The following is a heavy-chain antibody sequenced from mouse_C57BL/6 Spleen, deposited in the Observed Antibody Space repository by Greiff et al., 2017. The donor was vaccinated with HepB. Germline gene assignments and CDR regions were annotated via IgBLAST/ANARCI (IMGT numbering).Heavy chain of an antibody. CDR2: ISYDGSN. J-gene: IGHJ3*01. CDR1: GYSITSGYY. CDR3: ARGGLYGNSPWFAY. V-gene: IGHV3-6*01. Sequence: DVKLQESGPGLVKPSQSLSLTCSVTGYSITSGYYWNWIRQFPGNKLEWMGYISYDGSNNYNPSLKNRISITRDTSKNQFFLKLNSVTTEDTATYYCARGGLYGNSPWFAYWGQGTLVTVSA. D-gene: IGHD2-1*01.